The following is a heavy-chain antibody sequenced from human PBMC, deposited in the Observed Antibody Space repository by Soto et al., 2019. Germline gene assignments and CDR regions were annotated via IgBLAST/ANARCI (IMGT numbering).Heavy chain of an antibody. J-gene: IGHJ6*02. CDR1: GYSFPSYW. V-gene: IGHV5-10-1*01. CDR2: IDPSYSYT. CDR3: ARRLGELAGFYYYYAMDV. Sequence: PGASLKTYCQSSGYSFPSYWISWVRQMPGKGLEWRGRIDPSYSYTNYSPSFQGHVTISADKSISTASLPWSSLKASDTAMYYCARRLGELAGFYYYYAMDVWGQGTTVTVSS. D-gene: IGHD3-10*01.